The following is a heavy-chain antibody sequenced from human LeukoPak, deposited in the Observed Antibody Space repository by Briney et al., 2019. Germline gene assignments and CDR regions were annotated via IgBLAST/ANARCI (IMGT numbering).Heavy chain of an antibody. V-gene: IGHV3-23*01. D-gene: IGHD3-16*01. CDR3: AKDEVGPYYYGMDV. Sequence: QAGGSLRLSCAASGFTFSSYAMSWVRQAPGKGLEWVSAISGSGGSTYYADSVKGRFTISRDNSKNTLYLQMNSLRAEDTAVYYCAKDEVGPYYYGMDVWGQGTTVTVSS. J-gene: IGHJ6*02. CDR2: ISGSGGST. CDR1: GFTFSSYA.